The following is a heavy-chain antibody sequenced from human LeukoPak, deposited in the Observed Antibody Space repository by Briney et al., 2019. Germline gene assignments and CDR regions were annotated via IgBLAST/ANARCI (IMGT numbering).Heavy chain of an antibody. J-gene: IGHJ4*02. CDR3: VRPSGRFSVWLLTFDY. CDR1: GYSISSGYY. V-gene: IGHV4-38-2*01. D-gene: IGHD3-3*01. Sequence: PSETLSLTCAVSGYSISSGYYWGWIRRPPGKVLEWSGSIYHSGSTYYNPSLKSQVTISVDTSKNQFSLKLSSVTAADTVVYYCVRPSGRFSVWLLTFDYWGQGTLGTVSS. CDR2: IYHSGST.